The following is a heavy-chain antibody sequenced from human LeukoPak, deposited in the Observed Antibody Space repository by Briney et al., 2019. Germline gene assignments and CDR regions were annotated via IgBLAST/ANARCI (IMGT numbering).Heavy chain of an antibody. CDR1: GGSISSSNW. Sequence: SETLSLTCAVSGGSISSSNWWSWVRQPPGKGLEWIGEIYHSGSTNYNPSLKSRVTISVDTSKNQLSLKLSSVTAADTAVYYCARTSYKYGDRRLFYYFDYWGQGTLVTVSS. D-gene: IGHD4-17*01. CDR2: IYHSGST. CDR3: ARTSYKYGDRRLFYYFDY. V-gene: IGHV4-4*02. J-gene: IGHJ4*02.